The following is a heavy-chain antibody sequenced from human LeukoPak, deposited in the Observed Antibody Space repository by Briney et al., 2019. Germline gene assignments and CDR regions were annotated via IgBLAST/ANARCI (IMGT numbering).Heavy chain of an antibody. CDR3: ATTYCYTSGGYDY. D-gene: IGHD2-2*02. V-gene: IGHV4-39*01. CDR2: IYYSGTT. J-gene: IGHJ4*02. CDR1: GGSISSSRYH. Sequence: PSETLSLTCTVSGGSISSSRYHWGWIRQPPGKGLEWIGSIYYSGTTFYNPSLKSRVTISVDTSKNQFSLKVSSVTAADTAVYYCATTYCYTSGGYDYWGQGTLVTVSS.